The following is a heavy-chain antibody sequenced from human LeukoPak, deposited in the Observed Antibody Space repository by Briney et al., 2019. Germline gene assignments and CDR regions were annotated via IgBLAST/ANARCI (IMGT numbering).Heavy chain of an antibody. D-gene: IGHD6-13*01. CDR1: GYTFTGYY. CDR3: ARDLYSSSWESNNWFDP. CDR2: INPNSGGT. V-gene: IGHV1-2*02. Sequence: ASVKVSCKASGYTFTGYYMHWVRQAPGQGLEWMGWINPNSGGTNYAQKFQGRVTMTRDTSISTAYMELSRLRSDDTAVYYCARDLYSSSWESNNWFDPWGQGTPVTVSS. J-gene: IGHJ5*02.